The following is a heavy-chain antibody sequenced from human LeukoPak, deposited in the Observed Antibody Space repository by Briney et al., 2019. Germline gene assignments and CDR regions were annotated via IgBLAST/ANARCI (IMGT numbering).Heavy chain of an antibody. CDR1: GFTFSSYA. CDR2: ISGSGGST. V-gene: IGHV3-23*01. Sequence: GGSLRLSCAASGFTFSSYAMSWVRQAPGKGLEWVSAISGSGGSTYYADSVKGRFTISRDNAMNSLHLQMNSLKAEDTAVYYCARGVGGDWFPDNWGQGTLVTVSS. D-gene: IGHD3/OR15-3a*01. J-gene: IGHJ4*02. CDR3: ARGVGGDWFPDN.